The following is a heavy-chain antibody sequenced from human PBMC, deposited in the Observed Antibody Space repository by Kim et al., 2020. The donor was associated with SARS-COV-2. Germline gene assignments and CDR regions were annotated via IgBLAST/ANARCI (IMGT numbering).Heavy chain of an antibody. Sequence: GGSLRLSCAASGFTFSSYSMNWVRQAPGKGLEWVSSISSSSSYIYYADSVKGRFTISRDNAKNSLYLQVNSLRAEDTAVYYCARDLRGSSWTGTALMSYYYWMDGWGQGTTVTVSS. D-gene: IGHD6-13*01. CDR1: GFTFSSYS. CDR2: ISSSSSYI. V-gene: IGHV3-21*01. J-gene: IGHJ6*02. CDR3: ARDLRGSSWTGTALMSYYYWMDG.